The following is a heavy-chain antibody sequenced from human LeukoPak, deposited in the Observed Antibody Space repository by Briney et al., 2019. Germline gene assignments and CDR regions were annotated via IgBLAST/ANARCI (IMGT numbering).Heavy chain of an antibody. V-gene: IGHV4-59*01. Sequence: PSETLSLTCTVSGSSISSYYWSWIRQPPGKGLEWIGYIYYSGSTNYNPSLKSRVTISVDTSKNQFSLKLSSVTAADTAVYYCATLGTTSPRNFDYWGQGTLVTVSS. J-gene: IGHJ4*02. CDR1: GSSISSYY. CDR2: IYYSGST. D-gene: IGHD1-1*01. CDR3: ATLGTTSPRNFDY.